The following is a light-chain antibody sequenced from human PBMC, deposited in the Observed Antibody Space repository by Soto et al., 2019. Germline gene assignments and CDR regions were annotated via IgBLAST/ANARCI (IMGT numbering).Light chain of an antibody. V-gene: IGLV2-11*01. Sequence: QSVLTQPRSVSGSPGQSVTISCTGTSSDVGGYNFVSWYQQYPGKAPKLIIYDVRKRPSGVPDRFSGSKSGNAASLTISGLQAEDEADYYCCSYAGTYTLWVFGGGTKVTV. CDR3: CSYAGTYTLWV. CDR2: DVR. J-gene: IGLJ3*02. CDR1: SSDVGGYNF.